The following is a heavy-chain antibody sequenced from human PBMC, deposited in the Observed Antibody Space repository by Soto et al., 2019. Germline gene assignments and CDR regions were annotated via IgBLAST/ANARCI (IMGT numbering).Heavy chain of an antibody. J-gene: IGHJ6*02. CDR3: AKASGITIFGVVPYGMDV. V-gene: IGHV3-23*01. CDR2: ISGSGGST. CDR1: GFTFSSYA. Sequence: QPGGSLRLSCAASGFTFSSYAMSWVRQAPGKGLEWVSAISGSGGSTYYADSVKGRFTISRDNSKNTLYLQMNSLRAEDTAVYYCAKASGITIFGVVPYGMDVWGQGTTVTVSS. D-gene: IGHD3-3*01.